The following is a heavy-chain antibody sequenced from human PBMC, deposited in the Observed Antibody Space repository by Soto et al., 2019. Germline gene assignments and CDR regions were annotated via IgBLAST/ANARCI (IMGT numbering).Heavy chain of an antibody. Sequence: SSETLSLTCTVSGGSISSGGYYWSWIRQHPGKGLEWIGYIYYSGSTYYNPSLKSRVTISVDTSKNQFSLKLSSVTAADTAVYYCARAMGEGELPGSNWFEPRRQGTLGIVSS. CDR3: ARAMGEGELPGSNWFEP. D-gene: IGHD1-26*01. CDR1: GGSISSGGYY. CDR2: IYYSGST. V-gene: IGHV4-31*03. J-gene: IGHJ5*02.